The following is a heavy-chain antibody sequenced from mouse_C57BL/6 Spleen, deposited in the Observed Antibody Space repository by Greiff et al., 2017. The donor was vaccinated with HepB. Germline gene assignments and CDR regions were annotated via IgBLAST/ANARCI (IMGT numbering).Heavy chain of an antibody. CDR2: IDPANGNT. V-gene: IGHV14-3*01. J-gene: IGHJ2*01. CDR3: ARSHYYGSSYVGY. Sequence: EVQLKESVAELVRPGASVKLSCTASGFNIKNTYMHWVKQRPEQGLEWIGRIDPANGNTKYAPKFQGKATITADTSSNTAYLQLSSLTSEDTAIYYCARSHYYGSSYVGYWGQGTTLTVSS. CDR1: GFNIKNTY. D-gene: IGHD1-1*01.